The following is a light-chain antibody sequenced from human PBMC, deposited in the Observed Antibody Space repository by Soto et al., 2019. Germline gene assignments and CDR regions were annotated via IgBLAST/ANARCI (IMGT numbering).Light chain of an antibody. CDR3: QQFGASLTWT. J-gene: IGKJ1*01. V-gene: IGKV3-20*01. CDR1: QSVMSNY. CDR2: GAS. Sequence: EIVLTQSPDTLSLSPGERATLSCRASQSVMSNYLSWYQQKPGQPPRLLIYGASSRATGIPDRFSGSGSGTDFTLTISRLEPEDFAVYYCQQFGASLTWTFGQGTKVDIK.